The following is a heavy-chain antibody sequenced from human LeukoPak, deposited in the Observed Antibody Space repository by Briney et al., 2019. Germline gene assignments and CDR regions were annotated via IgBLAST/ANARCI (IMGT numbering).Heavy chain of an antibody. V-gene: IGHV3-7*01. Sequence: GGSLRLSCAASGFTFSSFWMSWVRQAPGKGLECVANIKEDGREKYYVDSVKGRFTISRDNAKNSLYLQMSSLRAEDTAVYYCARGGRPDYWGQGTLVTVSS. J-gene: IGHJ4*02. CDR3: ARGGRPDY. D-gene: IGHD3-10*01. CDR2: IKEDGREK. CDR1: GFTFSSFW.